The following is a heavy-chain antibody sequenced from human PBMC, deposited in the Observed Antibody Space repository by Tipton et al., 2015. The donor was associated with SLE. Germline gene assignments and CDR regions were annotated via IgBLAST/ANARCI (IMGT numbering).Heavy chain of an antibody. CDR1: GGSFSVHY. CDR3: AGWSYMGVY. D-gene: IGHD1-26*01. Sequence: TLSLTCAVYGGSFSVHYWSWSWLRQPPGKGLEWIGYIFSSGSTNYNPSLKSRVTISVDTSKNQFSLKLSSVTAADTAVYYCAGWSYMGVYWGQGTLVTVSS. V-gene: IGHV4-59*11. J-gene: IGHJ4*02. CDR2: IFSSGST.